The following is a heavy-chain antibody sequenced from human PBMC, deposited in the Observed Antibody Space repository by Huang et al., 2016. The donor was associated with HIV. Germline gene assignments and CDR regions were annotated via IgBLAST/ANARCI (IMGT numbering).Heavy chain of an antibody. J-gene: IGHJ4*02. CDR2: VNHRGLS. CDR1: VGSLSDYY. V-gene: IGHV4-34*02. D-gene: IGHD2-21*02. CDR3: ARPRMTATSSDSTWSFFDS. Sequence: QVQLQQWGAGLLKPSGVLSLKCAVYVGSLSDYYWTWIRPSPGKGLEWIGEVNHRGLSTDKPSLRSRVTMSVDMSKNQFSLNLTSLTVADTAVYYCARPRMTATSSDSTWSFFDSWGQGTLVIVSS.